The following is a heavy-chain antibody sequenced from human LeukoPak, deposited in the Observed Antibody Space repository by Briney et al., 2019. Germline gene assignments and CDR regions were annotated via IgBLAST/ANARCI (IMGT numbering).Heavy chain of an antibody. Sequence: SETLSLTCTVSGDSVSSGNYYWSWIRQPPGKGLEWIGFMSKSGHTDSTPSLKSRVTISLDTSKNQFSLKLNSVTAADTAVYYCARVSAAGTGPDSWGQGTLVTVSS. CDR1: GDSVSSGNYY. J-gene: IGHJ4*02. V-gene: IGHV4-61*01. CDR3: ARVSAAGTGPDS. D-gene: IGHD6-13*01. CDR2: MSKSGHT.